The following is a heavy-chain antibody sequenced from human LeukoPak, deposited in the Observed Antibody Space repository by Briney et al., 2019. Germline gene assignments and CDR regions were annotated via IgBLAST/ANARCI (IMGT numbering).Heavy chain of an antibody. CDR2: ARHDGIDK. CDR3: VRWSGTYPLYYLDY. D-gene: IGHD1-26*01. J-gene: IGHJ4*02. CDR1: GFIFSSHG. V-gene: IGHV3-30*02. Sequence: GGSLRLSCVTSGFIFSSHGMHWVRQAPGKGLECVASARHDGIDKYYSESVKGRFTISKDNTKNTLFLYMNSLRPEHTAVYYCVRWSGTYPLYYLDYWGQGTPVTVSS.